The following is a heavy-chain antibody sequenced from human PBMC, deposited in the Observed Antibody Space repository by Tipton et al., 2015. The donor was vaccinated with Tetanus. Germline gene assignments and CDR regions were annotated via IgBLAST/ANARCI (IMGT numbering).Heavy chain of an antibody. Sequence: SLRLSCEVSGFTFSNYRMNWVRQAPGRGLEWVSSISSTSRYINYADSVKGRFTVSRDNAKSSLFLQMNSLRGDDTAVYYCVSGAALDYWGQGALITVSS. V-gene: IGHV3-21*06. CDR1: GFTFSNYR. CDR3: VSGAALDY. D-gene: IGHD6-25*01. CDR2: ISSTSRYI. J-gene: IGHJ4*02.